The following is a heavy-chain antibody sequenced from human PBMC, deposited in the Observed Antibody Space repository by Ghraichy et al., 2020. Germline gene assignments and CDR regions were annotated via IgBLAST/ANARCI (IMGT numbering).Heavy chain of an antibody. V-gene: IGHV3-64D*06. D-gene: IGHD2-21*02. Sequence: GRSLRLSCSASGFTFSSYAMHWVRQAPGKGLEYVSAISSNGGSTYYADSVKGRFTISRDNSKNTLYLQMSSLRAEDTAVYYCVKHRESGAWDSYYYYGMDVWGQGTTVTVSS. CDR1: GFTFSSYA. CDR3: VKHRESGAWDSYYYYGMDV. J-gene: IGHJ6*02. CDR2: ISSNGGST.